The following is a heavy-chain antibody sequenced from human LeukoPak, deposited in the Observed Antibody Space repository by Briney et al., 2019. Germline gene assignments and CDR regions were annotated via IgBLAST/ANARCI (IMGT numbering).Heavy chain of an antibody. D-gene: IGHD1-26*01. CDR1: GGSISSYF. J-gene: IGHJ3*02. CDR3: ARPIVGATTGWDAFDI. CDR2: ISYNGST. V-gene: IGHV4-59*08. Sequence: SETLSLTCTVSGGSISSYFWSWIRQPPGKGLEWIGYISYNGSTNYNPSLKSRVTISVDTSKNQFSLKLNSVTAADTAVYYCARPIVGATTGWDAFDIWGQGTMVIVSS.